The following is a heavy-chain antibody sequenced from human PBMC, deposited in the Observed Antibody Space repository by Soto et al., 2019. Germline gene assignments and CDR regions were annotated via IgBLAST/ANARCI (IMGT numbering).Heavy chain of an antibody. CDR1: GFTFSSYS. J-gene: IGHJ4*02. V-gene: IGHV3-48*01. CDR3: AGDHNWGFDY. CDR2: IRTSDSTI. D-gene: IGHD1-1*01. Sequence: GGSLRLSCVASGFTFSSYSMNWVRQAPGKGLEWVSYIRTSDSTIYYADSVKGRFTISTDSAKNSLYLQMDSLRAEDTAVYYCAGDHNWGFDYWGQGALVTVSS.